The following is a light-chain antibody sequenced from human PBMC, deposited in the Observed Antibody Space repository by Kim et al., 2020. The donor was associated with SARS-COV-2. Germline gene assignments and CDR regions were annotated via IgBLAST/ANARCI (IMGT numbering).Light chain of an antibody. Sequence: SWSPGERATFSVSASQSIRPYVAWYQQKPGQTPRLVIFDAVNRATGIPPRFSGGVSGTDFFLTISSLEPDDFAVYYCQQRDTWPRTFGQGTKLEI. CDR2: DAV. J-gene: IGKJ2*01. CDR1: QSIRPY. CDR3: QQRDTWPRT. V-gene: IGKV3-11*01.